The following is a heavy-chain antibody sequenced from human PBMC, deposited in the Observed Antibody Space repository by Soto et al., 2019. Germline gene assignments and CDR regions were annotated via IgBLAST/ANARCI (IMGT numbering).Heavy chain of an antibody. CDR3: AQRTWELQSAYFHY. CDR1: GFSLSTSGMN. J-gene: IGHJ1*01. CDR2: IYWNDEK. D-gene: IGHD1-26*01. Sequence: QITLRESGPTVVKPTETLTLTCSFSGFSLSTSGMNVGWIRQPPGKALEWLALIYWNDEKRYSPSLKDRLTITKDTSKNEVVLTVTNMEPVDSGTYYCAQRTWELQSAYFHYCGQCTLGKVSS. V-gene: IGHV2-5*01.